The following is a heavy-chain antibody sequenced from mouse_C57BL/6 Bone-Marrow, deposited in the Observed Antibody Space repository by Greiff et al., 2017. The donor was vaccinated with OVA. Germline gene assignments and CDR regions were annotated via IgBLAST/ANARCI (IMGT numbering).Heavy chain of an antibody. Sequence: VQLQQSGAELVKPGASVKMSCKASGYTFTSYWITWVKQRPGQGLEWIGDIYPGSGSTNYNEKFKSKATLTVDTSSSTAYMQLSRLTSEDSAVYYSARGGSGFVRGFAYWGQGTLVTVSA. V-gene: IGHV1-55*01. CDR2: IYPGSGST. D-gene: IGHD3-2*02. J-gene: IGHJ3*01. CDR3: ARGGSGFVRGFAY. CDR1: GYTFTSYW.